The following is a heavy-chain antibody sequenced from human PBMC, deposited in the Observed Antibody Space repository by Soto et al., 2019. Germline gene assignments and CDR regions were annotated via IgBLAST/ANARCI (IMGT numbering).Heavy chain of an antibody. CDR1: GFTLSTYW. D-gene: IGHD4-4*01. CDR3: ARCREYSNFHYYHLAV. Sequence: GGALRLSCAGSGFTLSTYWMSWVRQAPGKGLEWVANIKQDGSEKYYVDSVRGRFTISRDDAKATLYLQMDSLRDEDTAVYYCARCREYSNFHYYHLAVWGQGTTVTVSS. V-gene: IGHV3-7*02. CDR2: IKQDGSEK. J-gene: IGHJ6*02.